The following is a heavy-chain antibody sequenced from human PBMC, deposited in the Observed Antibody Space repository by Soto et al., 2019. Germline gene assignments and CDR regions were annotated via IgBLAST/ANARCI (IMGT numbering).Heavy chain of an antibody. CDR1: GDSFTSYY. Sequence: VASVKLSCKACGDSFTSYYMHWVRQAPKQGLEWMGIINPSGGSTSYAQKLQGRVTMTRDTSTSTVYMELSSLRSEDTAVYFCARDSYYYDSSGYYRYLNYWGQGTLVTVSS. J-gene: IGHJ4*02. D-gene: IGHD3-22*01. CDR2: INPSGGST. CDR3: ARDSYYYDSSGYYRYLNY. V-gene: IGHV1-46*04.